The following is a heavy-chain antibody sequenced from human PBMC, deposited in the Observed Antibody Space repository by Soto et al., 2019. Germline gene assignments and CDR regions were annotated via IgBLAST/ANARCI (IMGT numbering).Heavy chain of an antibody. Sequence: GGSLRLSCVASGFTFISSFMGWVRQAPGEGLEWVANINQDGGGTYYVDSVEGRFTISRDNAKDSLYLQMNSLRGEDTAVYYCARYFRGSGRYFFDYWGQGTLVTVSS. D-gene: IGHD6-19*01. CDR1: GFTFISSF. CDR2: INQDGGGT. V-gene: IGHV3-7*03. CDR3: ARYFRGSGRYFFDY. J-gene: IGHJ4*02.